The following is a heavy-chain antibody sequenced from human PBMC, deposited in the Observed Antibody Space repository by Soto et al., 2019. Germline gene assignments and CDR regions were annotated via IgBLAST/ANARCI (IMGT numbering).Heavy chain of an antibody. V-gene: IGHV3-9*01. CDR1: GFTFDDYA. Sequence: GGSLRLSCAASGFTFDDYAMHWVRQAPGKGLEWVSGISWSTGSIGYADSVRGRFTISRDNAKSSLFLQMNSLRADDTALYYCAKDMEYYGSGSSSWRIDYSGQGVLVTVST. CDR3: AKDMEYYGSGSSSWRIDY. D-gene: IGHD3-10*01. J-gene: IGHJ4*02. CDR2: ISWSTGSI.